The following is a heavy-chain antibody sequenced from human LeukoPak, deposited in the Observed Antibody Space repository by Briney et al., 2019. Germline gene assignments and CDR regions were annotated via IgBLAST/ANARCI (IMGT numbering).Heavy chain of an antibody. CDR3: ARDHIISSADY. D-gene: IGHD3-16*02. CDR2: INPNSGDT. CDR1: GYTFTGYY. Sequence: ASVKVSCKASGYTFTGYYMHWVRQAPGQGLEWMGWINPNSGDTNYAQKLQGRVTMTTDTSTSTAYMELRSLRSDDTAVYYCARDHIISSADYWGQGTLVTVSS. J-gene: IGHJ4*02. V-gene: IGHV1-2*02.